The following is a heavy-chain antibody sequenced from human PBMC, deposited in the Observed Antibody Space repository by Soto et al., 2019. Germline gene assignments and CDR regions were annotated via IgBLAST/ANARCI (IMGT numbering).Heavy chain of an antibody. Sequence: GGSLRLSCAASGFTFSSYWMHWVRQAPGKGLVWVSRINSDGSSTSYADSVKGRFTISRDNAKNTLYLQMNSLRAEDTAVYYCASLYDFWSGPYYYYGMDVWGQGTTVTVSS. CDR1: GFTFSSYW. J-gene: IGHJ6*02. CDR3: ASLYDFWSGPYYYYGMDV. D-gene: IGHD3-3*01. CDR2: INSDGSST. V-gene: IGHV3-74*01.